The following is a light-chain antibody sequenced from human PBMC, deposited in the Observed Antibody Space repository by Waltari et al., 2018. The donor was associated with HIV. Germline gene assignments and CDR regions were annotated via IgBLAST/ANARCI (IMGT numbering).Light chain of an antibody. J-gene: IGLJ2*01. CDR3: QSYDSRLGVL. V-gene: IGLV1-40*01. CDR2: DNN. CDR1: SPQLGARYD. Sequence: QSVLTQPPSVSGAPGQRVTISCTGSSPQLGARYDVHWYQQLPGTAPKLLIYDNNNRPSGVPDRFSGSKSGTSASLAITGLQAEDEADYYCQSYDSRLGVLFGGGTKLTVL.